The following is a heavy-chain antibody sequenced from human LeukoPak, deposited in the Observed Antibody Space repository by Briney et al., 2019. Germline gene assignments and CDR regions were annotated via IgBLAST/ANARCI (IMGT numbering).Heavy chain of an antibody. CDR2: MNPNSGNT. Sequence: ASVKVSCKASGYTFTTYAMNWVRQAPGQGLEWMGWMNPNSGNTGYAQKFQGRVTITRNTSISTAYMELSSLRSEDTAVYYCARGLNYDSSDDYWGQGTLVTVSS. CDR3: ARGLNYDSSDDY. D-gene: IGHD3-22*01. V-gene: IGHV1-8*01. J-gene: IGHJ4*02. CDR1: GYTFTTYA.